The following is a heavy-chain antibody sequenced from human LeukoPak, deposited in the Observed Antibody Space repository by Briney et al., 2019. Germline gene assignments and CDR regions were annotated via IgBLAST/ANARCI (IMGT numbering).Heavy chain of an antibody. CDR1: GGSISSYY. J-gene: IGHJ3*02. CDR2: IYYSGST. V-gene: IGHV4-59*01. D-gene: IGHD1-26*01. Sequence: SETLSLTCTVSGGSISSYYWSWIRQPPGKELEWIGYIYYSGSTNYNPSLKSRVTISVDTSKNQFSLKLSSVTAADTAVYYCARDHMQVGAFDIWGQGTMVTVSS. CDR3: ARDHMQVGAFDI.